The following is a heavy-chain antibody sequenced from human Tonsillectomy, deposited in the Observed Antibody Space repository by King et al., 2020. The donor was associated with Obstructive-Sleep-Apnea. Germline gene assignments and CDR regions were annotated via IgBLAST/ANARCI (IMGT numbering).Heavy chain of an antibody. CDR3: ARDLKDGFDP. V-gene: IGHV3-48*01. J-gene: IGHJ5*01. Sequence: VQLVESGGGLVQPGGSLRLSCAASGFNFGTYGMNWVRQAPGKGLEWISYITSTSVTIYYADSVRGRFTISRDNAKNSLYLQMNSLRVEDTALFYCARDLKDGFDPWGQGTLVIVSS. CDR1: GFNFGTYG. CDR2: ITSTSVTI.